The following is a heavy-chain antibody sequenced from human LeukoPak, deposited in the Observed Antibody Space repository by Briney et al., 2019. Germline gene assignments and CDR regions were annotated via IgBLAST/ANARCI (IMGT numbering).Heavy chain of an antibody. CDR3: ARHAYYDFVTGLFDP. CDR2: IYYSGNT. D-gene: IGHD3-3*01. J-gene: IGHJ5*02. V-gene: IGHV4-39*01. Sequence: SQTLSLTCTVSGGSISSSNYYWGWIRQPPGKGLEWIGSIYYSGNTYYNSSLKSRVTISVDTSKNHFSLNLNSVTAADTAVHYCARHAYYDFVTGLFDPWGQGTLVTVPS. CDR1: GGSISSSNYY.